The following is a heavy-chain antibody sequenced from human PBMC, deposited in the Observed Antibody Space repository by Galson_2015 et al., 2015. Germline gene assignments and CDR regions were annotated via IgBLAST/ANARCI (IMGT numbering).Heavy chain of an antibody. V-gene: IGHV3-23*01. Sequence: SLRLSCAASGFTFSNHALSWVRQAPGKGLEWVSGISGSGASTNYADSVKGRFTTSRDNSKDTLHLHMNSLRAEDTAMYYCAKGSDSGGRYYFDFWGQGTLVTVSS. CDR3: AKGSDSGGRYYFDF. D-gene: IGHD2-15*01. J-gene: IGHJ4*02. CDR2: ISGSGAST. CDR1: GFTFSNHA.